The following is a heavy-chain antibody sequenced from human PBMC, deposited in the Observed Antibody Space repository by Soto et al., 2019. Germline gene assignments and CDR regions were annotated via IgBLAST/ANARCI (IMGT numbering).Heavy chain of an antibody. D-gene: IGHD5-12*01. CDR2: IYYSGST. CDR3: ARGRRGRVATFLLFDY. CDR1: GGSISSSSYY. J-gene: IGHJ4*02. Sequence: QLQLQESGPGLVKPSETLSLTCTVSGGSISSSSYYWGWIRQPPGKGLEWIGSIYYSGSTYYNPSLKSRVTISVDTSKNQFSLKLSSVTAADTAVYYCARGRRGRVATFLLFDYWGQGTLVTVSS. V-gene: IGHV4-39*01.